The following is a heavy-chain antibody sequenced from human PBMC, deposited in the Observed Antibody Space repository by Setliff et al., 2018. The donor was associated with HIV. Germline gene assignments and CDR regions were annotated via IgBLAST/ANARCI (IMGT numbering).Heavy chain of an antibody. CDR3: ARGGLATGAFDF. J-gene: IGHJ4*02. V-gene: IGHV1-2*02. CDR2: INPNSGGT. CDR1: GYTFIGDY. Sequence: VASVKVSCKASGYTFIGDYMHWVRQAPGQGLEWMGWINPNSGGTNFAQKFQGRVTMTRDTSISTAYMELSRLRSDDTAVYYCARGGLATGAFDFWGQGTLVTVSS. D-gene: IGHD5-12*01.